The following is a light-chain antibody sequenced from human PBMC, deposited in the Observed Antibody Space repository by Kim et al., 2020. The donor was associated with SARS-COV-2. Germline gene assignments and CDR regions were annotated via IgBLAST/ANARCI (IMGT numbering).Light chain of an antibody. Sequence: QSMSISCTGTSTDVDDYDYVAWYQQRPGKAPTPIIYEVTKRPAGVPDRFSGSKSGNTASLSVSGLQAEDEADFYCSSYAGKNIVVFGGGTQLTVL. CDR3: SSYAGKNIVV. J-gene: IGLJ2*01. CDR2: EVT. V-gene: IGLV2-8*01. CDR1: STDVDDYDY.